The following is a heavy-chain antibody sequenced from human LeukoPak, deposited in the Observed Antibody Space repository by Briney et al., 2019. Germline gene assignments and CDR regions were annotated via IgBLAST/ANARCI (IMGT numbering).Heavy chain of an antibody. Sequence: ASVKVSCKASGYTFTVYYMHWVRQDPGQGLEWMGWINPNSGGTNYAQKFQGWVTMTRDTSISTAYMELSRLRSDDTAVYYCARVRSLGDADYFDYWGQGTLVTVSS. CDR2: INPNSGGT. CDR1: GYTFTVYY. CDR3: ARVRSLGDADYFDY. V-gene: IGHV1-2*04. J-gene: IGHJ4*02. D-gene: IGHD3-10*01.